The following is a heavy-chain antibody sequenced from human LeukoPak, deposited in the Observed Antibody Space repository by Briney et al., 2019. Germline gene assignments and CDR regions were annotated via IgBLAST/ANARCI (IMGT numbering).Heavy chain of an antibody. V-gene: IGHV4-30-2*01. CDR1: GGSISSGGYY. J-gene: IGHJ4*02. D-gene: IGHD3-9*01. Sequence: PSETLSLTCTVSGGSISSGGYYRSWIRQPPGKGLEWIGYIYHSGTTYYNPSLKSRVTISVDRSMNQFSLKLTSVTAADTAVYYCASYDILTNNYFDYWGQGTLDTVSS. CDR3: ASYDILTNNYFDY. CDR2: IYHSGTT.